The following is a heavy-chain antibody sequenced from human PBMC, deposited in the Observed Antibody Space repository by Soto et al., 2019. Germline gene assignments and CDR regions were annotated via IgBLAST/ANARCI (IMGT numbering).Heavy chain of an antibody. J-gene: IGHJ6*02. CDR2: IIPILGIA. Sequence: QVQLVQSGAEVKKPGSSVKVSCKASGGTFSSYTISWVRQAPGQGLEWMGRIIPILGIANYAQKFQGRVTITADKSTSTAYMELSSLRSEDTAVYYCASPYSSSSQGSYDMDVWGQGTTVTVSS. CDR3: ASPYSSSSQGSYDMDV. V-gene: IGHV1-69*02. D-gene: IGHD6-13*01. CDR1: GGTFSSYT.